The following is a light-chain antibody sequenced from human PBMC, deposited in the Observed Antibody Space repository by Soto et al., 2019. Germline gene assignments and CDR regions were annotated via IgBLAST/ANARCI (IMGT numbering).Light chain of an antibody. J-gene: IGLJ1*01. CDR3: QSYDSTLSARYV. V-gene: IGLV1-44*01. CDR1: SSNIGTYT. Sequence: QAVVAQPPSASGTPGQRVTVSCSGSSSNIGTYTVNWYQQFPGTAPKLLIYSDDQWPSGVPDRFSGSKSGTSASLAITGLQAEDEGDYYCQSYDSTLSARYVFGTGTKLTVL. CDR2: SDD.